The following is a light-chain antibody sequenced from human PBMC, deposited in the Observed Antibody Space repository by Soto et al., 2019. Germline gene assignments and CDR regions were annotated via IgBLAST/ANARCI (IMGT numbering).Light chain of an antibody. J-gene: IGLJ1*01. CDR2: EVT. CDR3: KSFTDSRLYV. V-gene: IGLV2-14*01. CDR1: SSDLGGYNY. Sequence: QSALTQPASVSGSLGQSITISCTGTSSDLGGYNYVSWYQHHPGKAPRLVIYEVTNRPSGVSNRFSGSKSGNTASLTISGLQAEDEADYYCKSFTDSRLYVFGTGTKVTVL.